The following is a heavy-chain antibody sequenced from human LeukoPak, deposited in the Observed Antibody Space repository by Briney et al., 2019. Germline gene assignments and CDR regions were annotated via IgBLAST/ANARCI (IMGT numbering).Heavy chain of an antibody. Sequence: GASVKVSCKASGGTFNNYAFSWVRQAPGQGLEWMGGIIPVFGTANYAQKFQGRVTITADESTSTSYMELSSLRLEDTAVYYCARGGVLRYFDGSLYLDYWGQGTLVTVSP. J-gene: IGHJ4*02. D-gene: IGHD3-9*01. CDR3: ARGGVLRYFDGSLYLDY. V-gene: IGHV1-69*13. CDR1: GGTFNNYA. CDR2: IIPVFGTA.